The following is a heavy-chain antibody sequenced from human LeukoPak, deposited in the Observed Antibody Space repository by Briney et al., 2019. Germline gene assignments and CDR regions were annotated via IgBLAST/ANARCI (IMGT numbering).Heavy chain of an antibody. Sequence: SETLSLTCAVYGGSFSGYYWSWIRQPPGEGLEWIGEINHSGSTNYNPSLKSRVTISVDTSKNQFSLKLSSVTAADTAVYYCARDQLYCSSSSCRNLGWFDPWGQGTLVTVSS. D-gene: IGHD2-2*01. J-gene: IGHJ5*02. CDR2: INHSGST. V-gene: IGHV4-34*01. CDR3: ARDQLYCSSSSCRNLGWFDP. CDR1: GGSFSGYY.